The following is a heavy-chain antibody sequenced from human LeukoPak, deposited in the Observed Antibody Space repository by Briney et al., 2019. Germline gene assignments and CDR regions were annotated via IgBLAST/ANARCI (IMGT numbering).Heavy chain of an antibody. CDR3: AGCSGGSCYYYGMDV. D-gene: IGHD2-15*01. V-gene: IGHV3-53*01. CDR2: IYSGGST. Sequence: GGSLRLSCAASGSTVSSNYMSWVRQAPGKGLEWVSVIYSGGSTYYADSVKGRFTISRDNSKNTLYLQMNSLRAEDTAVYYCAGCSGGSCYYYGMDVWGQGTTVTVSS. J-gene: IGHJ6*02. CDR1: GSTVSSNY.